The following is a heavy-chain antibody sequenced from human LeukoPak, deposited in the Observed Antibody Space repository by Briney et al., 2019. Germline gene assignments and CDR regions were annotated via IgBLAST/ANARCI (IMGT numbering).Heavy chain of an antibody. CDR3: ARDRAYYDILTGYYPHYYYYYMDV. CDR1: GFTFSSYA. CDR2: ISYDGSNK. Sequence: GRSLRLSCAASGFTFSSYAMHWVRQAPGKGLEWVAVISYDGSNKYYAASVKGRFTISRDNSKNTLYLQMNSLRAEDTAVYYCARDRAYYDILTGYYPHYYYYYMDVWGKGTTVTVSS. J-gene: IGHJ6*03. D-gene: IGHD3-9*01. V-gene: IGHV3-30*04.